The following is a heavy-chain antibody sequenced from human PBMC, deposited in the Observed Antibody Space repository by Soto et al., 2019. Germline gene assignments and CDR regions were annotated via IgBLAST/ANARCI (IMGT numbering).Heavy chain of an antibody. V-gene: IGHV3-23*01. CDR2: IFGSGTRT. CDR3: AKDRLTAWYAEDFQN. Sequence: EVVLLESGGALVQPGGSLRLSCAASGFTFRDYTLAWVRQAPGKGLEWVAAIFGSGTRTYYADSLEGRFSISRDNSRDTLYLQMNNLRVEDTAIYYCAKDRLTAWYAEDFQNWGRGTLVTVSS. CDR1: GFTFRDYT. J-gene: IGHJ1*01. D-gene: IGHD2-8*01.